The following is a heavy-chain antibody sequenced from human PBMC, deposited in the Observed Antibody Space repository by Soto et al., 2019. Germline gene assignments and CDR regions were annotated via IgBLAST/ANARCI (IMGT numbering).Heavy chain of an antibody. CDR3: TSSYSTSSSPDY. Sequence: PSETLSLTCSVPGGSMRKYYWNWIRQPPGRGLEWIGYVYHSGSINYNPSLKSRVSMSVDVSRNHFSLTLHSVTAADTAVYFCTSSYSTSSSPDYWGQGTLVTVSS. J-gene: IGHJ4*02. CDR1: GGSMRKYY. D-gene: IGHD6-6*01. V-gene: IGHV4-59*01. CDR2: VYHSGSI.